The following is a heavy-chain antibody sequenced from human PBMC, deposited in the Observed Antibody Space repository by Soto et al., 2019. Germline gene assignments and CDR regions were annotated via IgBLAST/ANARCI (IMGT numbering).Heavy chain of an antibody. CDR3: ARAVAFSYYGMDV. V-gene: IGHV1-69*06. J-gene: IGHJ6*02. D-gene: IGHD2-15*01. CDR2: IIPIFGTA. Sequence: SVKVSCKASGGTFSSYAISWVRQAPGQGLGWMGGIIPIFGTANYAQKFQGRVTITADKSTSTAYMELSSLRSEDTAVYYCARAVAFSYYGMDVWGQGTTVTVSS. CDR1: GGTFSSYA.